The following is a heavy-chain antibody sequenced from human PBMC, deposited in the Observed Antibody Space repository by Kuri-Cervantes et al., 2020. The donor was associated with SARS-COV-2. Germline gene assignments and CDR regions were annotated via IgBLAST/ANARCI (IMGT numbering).Heavy chain of an antibody. CDR2: INAGNGNT. CDR1: GYTFTSYA. Sequence: ASVKVSCKASGYTFTSYAMHWVRQAPGQRLEWMGWINAGNGNTKYSQKFQGRVTITRDTSASTAYMELSSLRSEDTAVYYCARDSSGVEMATSWGQGTLVTVSS. J-gene: IGHJ4*02. D-gene: IGHD5-24*01. CDR3: ARDSSGVEMATS. V-gene: IGHV1-3*01.